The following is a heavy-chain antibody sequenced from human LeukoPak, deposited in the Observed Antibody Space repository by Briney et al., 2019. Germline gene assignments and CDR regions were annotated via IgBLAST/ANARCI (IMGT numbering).Heavy chain of an antibody. CDR1: GFTFDDYG. CDR3: ARRSAAKDAFDI. V-gene: IGHV3-20*04. CDR2: TNWNGGST. D-gene: IGHD6-25*01. J-gene: IGHJ3*02. Sequence: GGSLRLSCAASGFTFDDYGMSWVRHAPGKGLEWVSATNWNGGSTHYADSVKGRFTISRDNAKNTLYLQMNSLRAEDTAVYYCARRSAAKDAFDIWGQGTKVAVSS.